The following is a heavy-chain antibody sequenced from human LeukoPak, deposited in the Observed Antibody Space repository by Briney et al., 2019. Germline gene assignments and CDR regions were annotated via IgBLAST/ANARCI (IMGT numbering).Heavy chain of an antibody. D-gene: IGHD5-12*01. CDR2: ISSSSSTI. CDR1: GFTFSSYS. CDR3: ARDFYPSGYDGLDAFDI. J-gene: IGHJ3*02. Sequence: PGGSLRLSCAASGFTFSSYSMNWVRQAPGKGLEWVSYISSSSSTIYYADSVKGRFTISRDNAKNSLYLQMNSLRAEDTAVYYCARDFYPSGYDGLDAFDIWGQGTMVTVSS. V-gene: IGHV3-48*01.